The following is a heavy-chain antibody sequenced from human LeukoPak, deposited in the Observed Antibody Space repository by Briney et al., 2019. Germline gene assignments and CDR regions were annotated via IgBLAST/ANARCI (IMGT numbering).Heavy chain of an antibody. J-gene: IGHJ4*02. CDR2: INHSGST. D-gene: IGHD6-19*01. V-gene: IGHV4-34*01. Sequence: SETLSLTCAVYGESFSGYYWSWIRQPPGKGLEWIGEINHSGSTNYNPSLKSRVTISVDTSKNQFSLKLSSVTAADTAVYYCASVNSLLQWLYYWGQGTLVTVSS. CDR3: ASVNSLLQWLYY. CDR1: GESFSGYY.